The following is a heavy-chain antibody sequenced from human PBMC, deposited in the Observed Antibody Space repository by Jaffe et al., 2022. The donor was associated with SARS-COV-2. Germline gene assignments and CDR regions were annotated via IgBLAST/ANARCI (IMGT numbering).Heavy chain of an antibody. CDR1: GFIFSNFG. D-gene: IGHD6-6*01. J-gene: IGHJ4*02. V-gene: IGHV3-48*02. Sequence: EVRLVESGGGLVLPGGSLRLSCAASGFIFSNFGMDWVRQVPGKGLEWVSYISSNSRTINYADSVKGRFTISRDNARNSLYLQMNSLRDEDTAVYYCARGGAARPDYWGPGTLVTVSS. CDR2: ISSNSRTI. CDR3: ARGGAARPDY.